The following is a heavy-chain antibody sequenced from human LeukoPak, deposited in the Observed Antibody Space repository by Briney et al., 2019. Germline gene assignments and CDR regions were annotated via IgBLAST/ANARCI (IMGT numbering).Heavy chain of an antibody. CDR1: GGSFSGYY. CDR2: IYYTGST. V-gene: IGHV4-59*01. J-gene: IGHJ3*02. CDR3: ARKSVAVRDAFDI. Sequence: SETLSLTCAVYGGSFSGYYWSWIRQPPGRGLDWIGYIYYTGSTYYNPSLKSRVTISVDTSKNQFSLKLNSVTAADTAVYYCARKSVAVRDAFDIWGQGTMVTVSS. D-gene: IGHD6-19*01.